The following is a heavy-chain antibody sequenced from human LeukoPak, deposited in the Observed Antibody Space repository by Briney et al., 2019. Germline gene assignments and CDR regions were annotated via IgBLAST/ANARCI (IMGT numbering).Heavy chain of an antibody. CDR3: ARHVRFLEWLSSYYFDY. D-gene: IGHD3-3*01. CDR2: IYYSGTT. J-gene: IGHJ4*02. V-gene: IGHV4-39*01. CDR1: GGTISSSSYY. Sequence: SETLSLTCTVSGGTISSSSYYWGWIRQPPGKGLEWIGSIYYSGTTYYNPSLKSRVTISVDTSKSQFSLRLTSVTAADTAVYYCARHVRFLEWLSSYYFDYWGQGTLVAVSS.